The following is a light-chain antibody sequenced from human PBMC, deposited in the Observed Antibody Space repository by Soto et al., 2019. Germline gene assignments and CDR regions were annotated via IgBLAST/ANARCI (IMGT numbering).Light chain of an antibody. CDR3: QHYDSLPIT. V-gene: IGKV3-20*01. Sequence: EIVLTQSPGTLSLSPGERATLSCRASQSVSSYLAWYQQKPGQAPRLLMYGAFSRATGIPDRFSGSGSGTDFTLTISRLEPEDFAVFYCQHYDSLPITFGQGTRLEIK. CDR1: QSVSSY. CDR2: GAF. J-gene: IGKJ5*01.